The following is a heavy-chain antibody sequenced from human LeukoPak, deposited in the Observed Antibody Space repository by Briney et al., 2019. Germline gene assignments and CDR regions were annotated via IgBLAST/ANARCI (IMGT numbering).Heavy chain of an antibody. CDR2: AGWAGGTT. CDR3: AKELDTMFFDY. J-gene: IGHJ4*02. Sequence: GGSLRLSCATSGFNFDRYTIHWVRQAPGKGLEWVSLAGWAGGTTFYSDSVRGRFTISRDSGRKSVYLQMNSLATDDTAFYFCAKELDTMFFDYWGQGALVTVSS. V-gene: IGHV3-43*01. CDR1: GFNFDRYT. D-gene: IGHD3-10*02.